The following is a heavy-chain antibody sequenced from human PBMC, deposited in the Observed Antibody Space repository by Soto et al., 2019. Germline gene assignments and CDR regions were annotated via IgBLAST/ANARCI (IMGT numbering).Heavy chain of an antibody. CDR2: ISPYNGNT. CDR1: GYIFTEYY. J-gene: IGHJ4*02. V-gene: IGHV1-18*01. CDR3: AATTVTTPEGY. D-gene: IGHD4-17*01. Sequence: ASVKVSCKASGYIFTEYYISWVRQAPGQGLEWMGWISPYNGNTYYLQKLQGRVTMTTDISTSTAYMELRSLRSDDTAVYYCAATTVTTPEGYWGQGTLVTVSS.